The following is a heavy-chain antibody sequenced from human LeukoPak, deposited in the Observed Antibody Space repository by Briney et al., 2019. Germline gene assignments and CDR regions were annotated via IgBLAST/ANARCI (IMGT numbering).Heavy chain of an antibody. V-gene: IGHV4-39*07. Sequence: PSETLSLTCTVSGVSVSSSDYYWSWIRQPPGKGLEWIGEINHSGSTNYNPSLKSRVTISVDTSKNQFSLKLSSVTAADTAVYYCARGGNVGLSYWGQGTLVTVSS. CDR3: ARGGNVGLSY. D-gene: IGHD1-26*01. CDR2: INHSGST. CDR1: GVSVSSSDYY. J-gene: IGHJ4*02.